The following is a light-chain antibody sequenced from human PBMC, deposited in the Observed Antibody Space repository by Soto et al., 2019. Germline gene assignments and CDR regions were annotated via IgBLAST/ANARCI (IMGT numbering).Light chain of an antibody. CDR3: QQYGSDSPWT. Sequence: DIQMTQSPSTLSASVGDRVTITCRASQIVGSWLAWYQQKPGKAPKLLIYKASSLESGVPSRFSGSRSGTEFSLTISSLQLDDFASYHCQQYGSDSPWTFGQGTKVVIK. CDR1: QIVGSW. CDR2: KAS. V-gene: IGKV1-5*03. J-gene: IGKJ1*01.